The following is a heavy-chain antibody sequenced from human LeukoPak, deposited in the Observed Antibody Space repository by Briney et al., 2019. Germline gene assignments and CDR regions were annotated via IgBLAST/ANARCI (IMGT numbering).Heavy chain of an antibody. J-gene: IGHJ4*02. CDR2: IYYSGST. CDR3: TRQSLGLSGWTDY. CDR1: GGSLRCYY. Sequence: SETLSLTCTLSGGSLRCYYWSWIRQPPGKGLEWIGYIYYSGSTNYNPSLKSRVTISVDTSKNQFSLKLSSVTAADTAVYYCTRQSLGLSGWTDYWGEPSLVTVSS. D-gene: IGHD6-19*01. V-gene: IGHV4-59*08.